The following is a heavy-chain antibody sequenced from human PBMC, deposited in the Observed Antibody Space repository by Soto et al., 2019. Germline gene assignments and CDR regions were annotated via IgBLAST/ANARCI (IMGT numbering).Heavy chain of an antibody. V-gene: IGHV1-69*01. CDR3: ARAYDFWSGYYGMDV. D-gene: IGHD3-3*01. J-gene: IGHJ6*02. CDR2: IIPIFGTA. CDR1: GGTFSSYA. Sequence: QVQLVQSGAEVKKPGSSVKVSCKASGGTFSSYAISWVRQAPGQGLEWMGGIIPIFGTANYEQKFQGRVTITADESTSTADMELSSLRSEDTAVYYCARAYDFWSGYYGMDVWGQGTTVTVSS.